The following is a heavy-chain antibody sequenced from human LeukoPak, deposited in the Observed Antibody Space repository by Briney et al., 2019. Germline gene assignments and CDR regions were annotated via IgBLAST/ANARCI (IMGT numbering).Heavy chain of an antibody. CDR2: ITYDGRNK. V-gene: IGHV3-30*04. J-gene: IGHJ4*02. CDR1: GFTFSNYA. Sequence: LSGGSLRLSCAASGFTFSNYAIHWVRQAPGKGLEWVAVITYDGRNKYYADSVKGRFTISRDNSKNTLYLQMNSLRAEDTAVYYCTRGLLGATTSYFDYWGQGTLVTVSS. CDR3: TRGLLGATTSYFDY. D-gene: IGHD1-26*01.